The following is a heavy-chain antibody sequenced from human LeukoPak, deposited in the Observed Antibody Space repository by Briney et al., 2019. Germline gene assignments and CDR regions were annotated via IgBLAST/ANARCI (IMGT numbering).Heavy chain of an antibody. J-gene: IGHJ4*02. CDR1: GFTFRSYS. V-gene: IGHV3-21*01. D-gene: IGHD4-17*01. CDR2: ISSSSSYI. CDR3: ARDVCDYGDCSFDY. Sequence: GGSLRLSCAASGFTFRSYSMDWVRQAPGKGLEWVSSISSSSSYIYYADSVKGRFTISRDNAKNSLYLQMNSLRAEDTAVYYCARDVCDYGDCSFDYWGQGTLVTVSS.